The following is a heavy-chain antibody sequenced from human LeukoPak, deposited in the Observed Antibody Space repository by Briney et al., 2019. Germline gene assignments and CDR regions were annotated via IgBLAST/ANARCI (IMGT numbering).Heavy chain of an antibody. Sequence: GGSLRLSCAASGFTFSNYGMHWVRQTPGKGLEWVAFIRSDGSTEYYADSVKGRFTISRDNAKNSLYLQMNSLRAEDTAVYYCARDAIAVAGDLDYWGQGTLVTVSS. CDR2: IRSDGSTE. V-gene: IGHV3-30*02. J-gene: IGHJ4*02. D-gene: IGHD6-19*01. CDR1: GFTFSNYG. CDR3: ARDAIAVAGDLDY.